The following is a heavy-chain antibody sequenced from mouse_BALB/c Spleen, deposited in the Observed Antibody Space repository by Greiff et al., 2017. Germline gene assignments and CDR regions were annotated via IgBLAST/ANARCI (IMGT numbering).Heavy chain of an antibody. D-gene: IGHD1-2*01. V-gene: IGHV1-4*02. Sequence: QVQLKQSAAELARPGASVKMSCKASGYTFTSYTMHWVRQRPGQGLEWIGYINPSSGYTEYNQKFKDKTTLTADKSSSTAYMQLSSLTSEDSAVYDCARSHYYGYCMDYWGQGTSVTVSS. J-gene: IGHJ4*01. CDR1: GYTFTSYT. CDR3: ARSHYYGYCMDY. CDR2: INPSSGYT.